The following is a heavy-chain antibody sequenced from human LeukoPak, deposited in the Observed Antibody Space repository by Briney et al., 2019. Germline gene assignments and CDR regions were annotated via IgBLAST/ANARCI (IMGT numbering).Heavy chain of an antibody. D-gene: IGHD6-13*01. V-gene: IGHV3-21*01. Sequence: PGGSLRLSCAASGFTFSSYSMNWVRQAPGKGLEWVPSISSSSSYIYYADSVKGRFTISRDNAKNSLYLQMNSLRAEDTAVYYCARDRSSSSWTSGYYYGMDVWGQGTTVTVSS. CDR2: ISSSSSYI. CDR1: GFTFSSYS. CDR3: ARDRSSSSWTSGYYYGMDV. J-gene: IGHJ6*02.